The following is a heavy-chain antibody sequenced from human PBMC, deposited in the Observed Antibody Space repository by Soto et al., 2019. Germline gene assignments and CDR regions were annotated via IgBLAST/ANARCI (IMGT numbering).Heavy chain of an antibody. V-gene: IGHV4-59*08. D-gene: IGHD3-3*01. Sequence: QVQLQESGPGLVKPSETLSLTCTVSGGSISSYYWSWIRQPPGKGLEWIGYIYYSGSTNYNPSLKIRVTISVDTSKNQFSLKLSSVTAADTAVYYCARHPGFWNSGFDYWGQGTLVTVSS. CDR2: IYYSGST. CDR1: GGSISSYY. CDR3: ARHPGFWNSGFDY. J-gene: IGHJ4*02.